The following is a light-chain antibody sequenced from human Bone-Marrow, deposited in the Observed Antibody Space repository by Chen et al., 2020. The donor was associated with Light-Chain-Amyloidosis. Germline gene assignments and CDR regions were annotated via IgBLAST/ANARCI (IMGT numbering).Light chain of an antibody. V-gene: IGLV3-25*03. Sequence: SYELTQPPSVSVSPGQTARITCSGDDLPTKYAYWYQQKPGQAPVLVIHRATERPSGISDRFSGSISGTTATLTISGVQAEDEADYHCQSADSSGTYEVIFGGGTKLTVL. J-gene: IGLJ2*01. CDR2: RAT. CDR1: DLPTKY. CDR3: QSADSSGTYEVI.